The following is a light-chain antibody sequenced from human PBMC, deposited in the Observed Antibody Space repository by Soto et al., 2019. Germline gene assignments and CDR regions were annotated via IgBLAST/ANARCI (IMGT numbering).Light chain of an antibody. Sequence: SYELTQPPSVSMAPGKMARITCGGNNIGDKSVHWYQQKPGQAPVVVIYYDSDRPSGIPERFSGSNSGNTATLTISRVEAGDEADYYCQAWDSSSDHVIFGGGTKLTVL. V-gene: IGLV3-21*04. CDR1: NIGDKS. CDR3: QAWDSSSDHVI. J-gene: IGLJ2*01. CDR2: YDS.